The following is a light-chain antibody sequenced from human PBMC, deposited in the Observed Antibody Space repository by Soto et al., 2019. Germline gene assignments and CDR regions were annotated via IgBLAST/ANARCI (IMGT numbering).Light chain of an antibody. CDR3: AAWDDSLNGPV. CDR1: SSNIGSNT. Sequence: QSVLTQPPSASGTPGQRVTISCSGGSSNIGSNTVNSYQHLPGTAPKLLIYSNNQRPSGVPDRFSGSMSGTSASLAISGLQSEDEADYYCAAWDDSLNGPVFGGGTKLTVL. J-gene: IGLJ2*01. CDR2: SNN. V-gene: IGLV1-44*01.